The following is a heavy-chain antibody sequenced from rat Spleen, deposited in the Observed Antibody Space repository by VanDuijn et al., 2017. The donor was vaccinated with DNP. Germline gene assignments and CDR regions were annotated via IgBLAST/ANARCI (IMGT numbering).Heavy chain of an antibody. V-gene: IGHV5-7*01. D-gene: IGHD1-10*01. J-gene: IGHJ3*01. CDR3: ASLNNYNWFAY. CDR1: GFTFSDYY. CDR2: IIYDGSRI. Sequence: EVQLVESGGGLVQPGRSLKLSCAASGFTFSDYYMAWVRQAPTTGLEWVATIIYDGSRIYYRDSVKGRFTISRDNANRTLYLQMDSLRSEDMATYYCASLNNYNWFAYWGQGTLVTVSS.